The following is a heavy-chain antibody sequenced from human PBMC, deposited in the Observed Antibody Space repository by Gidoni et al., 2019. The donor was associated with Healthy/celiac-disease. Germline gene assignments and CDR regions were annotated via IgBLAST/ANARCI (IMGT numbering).Heavy chain of an antibody. D-gene: IGHD4-17*01. CDR2: ISGSGGST. Sequence: EVQLLESGGGLVQPGGSLRLSCAASGFTFSSLAMRWVRQAPGKGLEWVSAISGSGGSTYYADSVKGRFTISRDNSKNTLYLQMNSLRAEDTAVYYCAKDSLYGDYFWGDAFDIWGQGTMVTVSS. CDR3: AKDSLYGDYFWGDAFDI. J-gene: IGHJ3*02. V-gene: IGHV3-23*01. CDR1: GFTFSSLA.